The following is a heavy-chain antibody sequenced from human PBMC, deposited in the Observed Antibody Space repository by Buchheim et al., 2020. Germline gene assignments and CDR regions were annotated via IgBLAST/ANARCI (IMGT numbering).Heavy chain of an antibody. V-gene: IGHV4-34*01. CDR3: ARGFKSSSSEGVYYFDY. CDR2: INHSGST. J-gene: IGHJ4*02. D-gene: IGHD6-6*01. CDR1: GGSFSGYY. Sequence: QVQLQQWGAGLLKPSETLSLTCAVYGGSFSGYYWSWIRQPPGKGLEWIGEINHSGSTNSNPSLKSRVTISVDTSKNQFSLKLSSVTAADTAVYYCARGFKSSSSEGVYYFDYWGQGTL.